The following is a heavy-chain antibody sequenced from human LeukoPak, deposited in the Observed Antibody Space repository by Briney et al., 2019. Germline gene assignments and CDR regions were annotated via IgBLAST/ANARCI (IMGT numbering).Heavy chain of an antibody. CDR2: ITKGGATV. J-gene: IGHJ5*02. D-gene: IGHD3-3*01. CDR3: ARLSVSITRRFDL. V-gene: IGHV3-48*03. CDR1: GLTLSNDE. Sequence: GGSLRLSCAPSGLTLSNDEMNWVRLTPGKGLEWISYITKGGATVLYAESVKGRFTISRDNANSSLYLQMNSLRAEDTAVYFCARLSVSITRRFDLWGQGTLVTVSS.